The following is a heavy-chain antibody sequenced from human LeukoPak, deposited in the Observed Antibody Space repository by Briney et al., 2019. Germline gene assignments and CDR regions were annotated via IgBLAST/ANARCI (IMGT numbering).Heavy chain of an antibody. J-gene: IGHJ4*02. CDR2: ISGSGGST. V-gene: IGHV3-23*01. Sequence: PGGSLRLSCAASGFTFSSYAMSWVRQAPGKGLEWVSAISGSGGSTYYADSVKGRFTISRDNSKNTLYLQMKSLRAEDTAVYYCAKDFVVVVVAASPDYWGQGTLVTVSS. D-gene: IGHD2-15*01. CDR1: GFTFSSYA. CDR3: AKDFVVVVVAASPDY.